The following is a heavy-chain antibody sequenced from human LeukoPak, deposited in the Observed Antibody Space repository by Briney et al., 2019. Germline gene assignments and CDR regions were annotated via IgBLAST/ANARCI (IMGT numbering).Heavy chain of an antibody. J-gene: IGHJ4*02. D-gene: IGHD3-3*01. CDR1: GFTFSSYW. V-gene: IGHV3-74*01. CDR3: ARDSDDFWSGYSFDY. Sequence: GGSLRLSCAASGFTFSSYWMHWVRQAPGKGLVWVPRINSDGSSTSYADSVKGRFTISRDNAKNTLYLQMNSLRAEDTAVYYCARDSDDFWSGYSFDYWGQGTLVTVSS. CDR2: INSDGSST.